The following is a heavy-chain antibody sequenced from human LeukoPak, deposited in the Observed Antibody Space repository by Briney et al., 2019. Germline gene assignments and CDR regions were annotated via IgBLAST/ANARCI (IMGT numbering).Heavy chain of an antibody. Sequence: SETLSLTCTVSGGSISSGSYYWSWIRQPAGTGLEWIGRIYTSGSTNYNPSLKSRVTISVDTSKNQFSLKLSSVTAADTAVYYCARSSGWSHIVDYWGQGTLVTVSS. V-gene: IGHV4-61*02. CDR2: IYTSGST. CDR3: ARSSGWSHIVDY. D-gene: IGHD6-19*01. J-gene: IGHJ4*02. CDR1: GGSISSGSYY.